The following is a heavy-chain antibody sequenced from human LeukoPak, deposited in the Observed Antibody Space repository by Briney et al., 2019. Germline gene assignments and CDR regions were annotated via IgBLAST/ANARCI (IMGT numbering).Heavy chain of an antibody. Sequence: SETLSLTCTVSGGSISIYYWSWVRQPAGKGLEWIGRFYTSGNTNYNPSLKSRVTMSVDTSKNQFSLKLSSVTAADTAVYYCARSTYYYDSSGYPHYYYYMDVWGKGTTVTVSS. D-gene: IGHD3-22*01. CDR3: ARSTYYYDSSGYPHYYYYMDV. J-gene: IGHJ6*03. CDR1: GGSISIYY. V-gene: IGHV4-4*07. CDR2: FYTSGNT.